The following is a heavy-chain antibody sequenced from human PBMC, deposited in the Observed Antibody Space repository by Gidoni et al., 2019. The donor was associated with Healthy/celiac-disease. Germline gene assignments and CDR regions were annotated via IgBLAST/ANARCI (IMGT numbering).Heavy chain of an antibody. CDR2: IIGSGGST. V-gene: IGHV3-23*01. J-gene: IGHJ6*02. D-gene: IGHD6-19*01. CDR3: AKASVAGPYYYYYYGMDV. Sequence: EVQLLESGGGLVQPGGSLRLSCAASAFTFSSYAMSWVRQAPGKGLEWVSAIIGSGGSTYYADSVKGRFTISRDNSKNTLYLQMNSLRAEDTAVYYCAKASVAGPYYYYYYGMDVWGQGTTVTVSS. CDR1: AFTFSSYA.